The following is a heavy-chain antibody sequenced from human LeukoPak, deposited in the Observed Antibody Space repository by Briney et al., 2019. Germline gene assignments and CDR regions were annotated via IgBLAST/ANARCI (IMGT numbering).Heavy chain of an antibody. V-gene: IGHV4-61*08. CDR3: ASGDYGDFSRFDF. Sequence: SQTLSLTCTVSGYAIISGGFSWNWIRQPPGKGLEWIGYIHYSGSTNHNPSLKSRVTISVDTSKNQSSLKLSSVTAADTAVYYCASGDYGDFSRFDFWGQGTLVTVSS. CDR2: IHYSGST. D-gene: IGHD4-17*01. J-gene: IGHJ4*02. CDR1: GYAIISGGFS.